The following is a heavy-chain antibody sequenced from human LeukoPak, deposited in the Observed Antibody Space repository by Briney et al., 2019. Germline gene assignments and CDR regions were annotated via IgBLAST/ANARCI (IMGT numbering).Heavy chain of an antibody. Sequence: GSLRLSCAASEFTFSDYYMSWIRQAPGKGLEWIGEINHSGSTNYNPSLKSRVTISVDTSKNQFSLKLSSVTAADTAVYYCARGPTWYYYWGQGTLVTVSS. J-gene: IGHJ4*02. CDR1: EFTFSDYY. D-gene: IGHD6-13*01. CDR3: ARGPTWYYY. V-gene: IGHV4-34*01. CDR2: INHSGST.